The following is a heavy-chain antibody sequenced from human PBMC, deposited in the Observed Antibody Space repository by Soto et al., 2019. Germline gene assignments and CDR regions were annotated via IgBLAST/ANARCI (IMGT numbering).Heavy chain of an antibody. CDR1: GDSITSNSYF. V-gene: IGHV4-39*07. CDR3: AGSGYNHNSGMDV. CDR2: IYYSGTT. D-gene: IGHD3-22*01. J-gene: IGHJ6*02. Sequence: SETLSLTCAVSGDSITSNSYFWAWIRQPPGKGLEWIGSIYYSGTTYYNPSLKSRVTISVDRSKNQFSLKLSSVTAADTAVYYCAGSGYNHNSGMDVWGQGTTVTVSS.